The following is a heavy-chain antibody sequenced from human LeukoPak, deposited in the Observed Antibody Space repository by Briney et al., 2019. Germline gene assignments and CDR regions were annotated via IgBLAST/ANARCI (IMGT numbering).Heavy chain of an antibody. D-gene: IGHD4-17*01. CDR3: ARANDYGDDAFDI. CDR2: INHSGST. Sequence: PSETLSLTCAVYGGSFSGYYWSWIRQPPGKGLEWIGEINHSGSTNYNPSLKSRVTISVDTSKNQFSLKLSSVTAADTAVYYCARANDYGDDAFDIWGQGTMVAVSS. J-gene: IGHJ3*02. CDR1: GGSFSGYY. V-gene: IGHV4-34*01.